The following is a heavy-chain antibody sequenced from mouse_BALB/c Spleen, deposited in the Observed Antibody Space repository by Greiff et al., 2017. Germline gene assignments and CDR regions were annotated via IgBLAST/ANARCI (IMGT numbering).Heavy chain of an antibody. CDR1: GYTFTDYA. CDR2: ISCYNGAT. J-gene: IGHJ2*01. Sequence: LVRPGVSVKISCKGSGYTFTDYAMHWVKQSHGKSLEWIGYISCYNGATSYNQKFKGKATFTVDTSSSTAYMQFNSLTSEDSAVYYCARSYYRTPFDYWGQGTTLTVSS. V-gene: IGHV1S34*01. CDR3: ARSYYRTPFDY. D-gene: IGHD2-14*01.